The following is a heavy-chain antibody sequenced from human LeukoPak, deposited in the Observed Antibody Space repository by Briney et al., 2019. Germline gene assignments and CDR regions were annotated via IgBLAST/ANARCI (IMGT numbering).Heavy chain of an antibody. D-gene: IGHD5-18*01. J-gene: IGHJ4*02. CDR1: GYTFTSYD. V-gene: IGHV1-8*01. CDR3: ARAIRRGYSNYYFDY. Sequence: ASVKVSCKASGYTFTSYDINWVRQATGQGFEWMGWMNPNSGNTGYAQKFQGRVAMTRNTSISTAYMELSSLRSEDTAVYYCARAIRRGYSNYYFDYWGQGTLVTVSS. CDR2: MNPNSGNT.